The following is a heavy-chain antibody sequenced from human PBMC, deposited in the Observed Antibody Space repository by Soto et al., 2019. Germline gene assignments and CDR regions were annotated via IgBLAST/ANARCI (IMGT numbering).Heavy chain of an antibody. CDR3: ARDRSIVGATPYYYYYGMDV. CDR2: ISYDGSNK. D-gene: IGHD1-26*01. V-gene: IGHV3-30-3*01. Sequence: HPGGSLRLSCAASGFTFSSYAMHWVRQAPGKGLEWVAVISYDGSNKYYADSVKGRFTISRDNSKNTLYLQMNSLRAEDTAVYYCARDRSIVGATPYYYYYGMDVWGQGTTVTVSS. CDR1: GFTFSSYA. J-gene: IGHJ6*02.